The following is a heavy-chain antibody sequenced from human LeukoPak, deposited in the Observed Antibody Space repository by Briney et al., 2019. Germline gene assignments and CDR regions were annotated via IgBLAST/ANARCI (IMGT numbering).Heavy chain of an antibody. J-gene: IGHJ6*03. V-gene: IGHV1-18*01. CDR2: ISAYNGNA. D-gene: IGHD5-18*01. CDR3: AGGYIYGSTYYYMDV. Sequence: EASVKVSCKASGYTFTSYGISWVRQAPGQGLEWMGWISAYNGNANYAQKLQGRVTMTTDTSTSTAYMELRSLRSDDTAVYYCAGGYIYGSTYYYMDVWGKGTTVTISS. CDR1: GYTFTSYG.